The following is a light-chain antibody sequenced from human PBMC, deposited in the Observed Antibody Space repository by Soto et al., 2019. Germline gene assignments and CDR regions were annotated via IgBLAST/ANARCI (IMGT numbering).Light chain of an antibody. CDR1: STDFVSYNR. CDR2: EAS. CDR3: SLYTSKNTDV. Sequence: QSALTQPPSVSGSPGQSVTISCTGTSTDFVSYNRVSWYQQPPGTAPKLIIYEASNRPSGVPDRFSGSKSGNTASLTISGLQAADEADYYCSLYTSKNTDVFGTGTKLTVL. J-gene: IGLJ1*01. V-gene: IGLV2-18*01.